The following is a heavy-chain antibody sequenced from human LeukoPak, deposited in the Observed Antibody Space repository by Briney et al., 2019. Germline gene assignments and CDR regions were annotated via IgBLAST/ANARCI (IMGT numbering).Heavy chain of an antibody. Sequence: GGSLRLSCAASGFTFTNYAMSWVRQAPGKGLEWVSCISGNGGTAYYADSVKGRFTISRDNSKHTLYLQMNSLRAEGTAVYYCAKVRQWLEPFDYWGQGTLVTVSS. D-gene: IGHD6-19*01. CDR3: AKVRQWLEPFDY. CDR2: ISGNGGTA. V-gene: IGHV3-23*01. J-gene: IGHJ4*02. CDR1: GFTFTNYA.